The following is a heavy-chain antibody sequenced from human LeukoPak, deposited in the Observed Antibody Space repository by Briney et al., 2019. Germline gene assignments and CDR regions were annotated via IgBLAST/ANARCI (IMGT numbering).Heavy chain of an antibody. V-gene: IGHV4-59*08. Sequence: SETLSLTCTVSGGSISSYYWSWIRQPPGKGLEWIGYIYYSGSTNYNPSLKSRVTISVDTSKNQFSLKLSSVTAADTAVYYCARGDDMTTVTSWFDPWGQGTLVTVSS. D-gene: IGHD4-17*01. CDR1: GGSISSYY. J-gene: IGHJ5*02. CDR3: ARGDDMTTVTSWFDP. CDR2: IYYSGST.